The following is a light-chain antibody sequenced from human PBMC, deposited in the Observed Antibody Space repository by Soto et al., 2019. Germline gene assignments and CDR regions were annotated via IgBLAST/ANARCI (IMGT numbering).Light chain of an antibody. CDR3: QQLKSYPIT. J-gene: IGKJ5*01. CDR2: AAS. CDR1: QGISSN. V-gene: IGKV1-9*01. Sequence: DIQMTQSPCSLPGRVXVKLTLTGRASQGISSNLAWYQQKPGKAPKVLINAASTLQSGVPSRFSGSGSGTDFTLTISSLQPEDFATYYCQQLKSYPITFGQGTRLEIK.